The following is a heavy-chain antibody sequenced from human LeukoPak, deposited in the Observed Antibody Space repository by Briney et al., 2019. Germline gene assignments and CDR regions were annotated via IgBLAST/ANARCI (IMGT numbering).Heavy chain of an antibody. CDR1: GFTFSRYS. Sequence: PGGSLRLSCAASGFTFSRYSMHWVCQAPGKGLEWVAVISFDGSTKYYADSVKGRFAISRDNSKNTLFLQVNSLRDEDTALYFCARGLGMVRGIILDYWGQGTLVTVSS. CDR2: ISFDGSTK. V-gene: IGHV3-30*09. D-gene: IGHD3-10*01. CDR3: ARGLGMVRGIILDY. J-gene: IGHJ4*02.